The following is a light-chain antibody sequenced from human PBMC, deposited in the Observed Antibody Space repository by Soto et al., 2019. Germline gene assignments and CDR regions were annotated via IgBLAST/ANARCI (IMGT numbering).Light chain of an antibody. V-gene: IGLV2-14*01. CDR3: SSYTSSSTWV. CDR2: DVS. J-gene: IGLJ7*01. CDR1: SSDVGAYNY. Sequence: QSALTQPASVSGSPGQSITISCTGTSSDVGAYNYVSWYQQHPGKAPKLMIYDVSTRPSGVSDRFSGSRSGNTASLTISGLQAEDESDYYCSSYTSSSTWVFGAGTQLTVL.